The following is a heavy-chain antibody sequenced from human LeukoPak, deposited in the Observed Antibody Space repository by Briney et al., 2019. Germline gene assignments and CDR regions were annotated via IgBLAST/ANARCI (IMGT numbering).Heavy chain of an antibody. V-gene: IGHV3-30*02. CDR2: IRYDGSNK. J-gene: IGHJ4*02. Sequence: GGSLRLSCAASGFTFSSYGMHWVRQAPGKGLEWVAFIRYDGSNKYYADSVKGRFTISRDNSKNTLYLQMNSLRAEDTAVYHCAKARRGYSYGSFDYWGQGTLVTVSS. CDR3: AKARRGYSYGSFDY. D-gene: IGHD5-18*01. CDR1: GFTFSSYG.